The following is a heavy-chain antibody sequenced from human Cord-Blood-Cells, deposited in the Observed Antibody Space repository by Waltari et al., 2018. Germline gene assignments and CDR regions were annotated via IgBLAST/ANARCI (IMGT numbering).Heavy chain of an antibody. CDR2: INHSGST. CDR1: GGSFSGYY. D-gene: IGHD1-26*01. V-gene: IGHV4-34*01. CDR3: ARYSLRLWELPYYFDY. Sequence: QVQLQQWGAGLLKPSETLSLTCAVYGGSFSGYYWSWIRQPPGKGLEWIGEINHSGSTNYNPSLKSRVTISVDMSKNQFSLKLSSVTAADTAVYYCARYSLRLWELPYYFDYWGQGTLVTVSS. J-gene: IGHJ4*02.